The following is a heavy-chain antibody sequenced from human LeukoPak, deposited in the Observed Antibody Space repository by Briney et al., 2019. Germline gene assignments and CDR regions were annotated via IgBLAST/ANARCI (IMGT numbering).Heavy chain of an antibody. Sequence: GGSLRLSCAAFAATFSSYWMHWVRQAPGKGLVWVSRINPDGSSTNYADSVKGRFTISRDNVKNTLYLQMNSLRAEDTAVYYCATPGIRDQYDFDSWGQGTLVTVSS. J-gene: IGHJ4*02. CDR2: INPDGSST. CDR3: ATPGIRDQYDFDS. V-gene: IGHV3-74*01. D-gene: IGHD6-13*01. CDR1: AATFSSYW.